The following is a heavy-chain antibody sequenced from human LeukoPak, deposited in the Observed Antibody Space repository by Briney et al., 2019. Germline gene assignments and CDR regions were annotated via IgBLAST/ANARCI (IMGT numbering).Heavy chain of an antibody. J-gene: IGHJ4*02. CDR2: IKSKTDGGTT. D-gene: IGHD3-3*01. V-gene: IGHV3-15*01. CDR3: TTLRFLEWLPNVYYFDY. Sequence: GSLRLSCAASGFTFSNAWMSWVRQAPGKGLEWVGRIKSKTDGGTTDYAAPVKGRFTISRDDSKNTLYLQMNSLKTEDTAVYYCTTLRFLEWLPNVYYFDYWGQGTLVTVSS. CDR1: GFTFSNAW.